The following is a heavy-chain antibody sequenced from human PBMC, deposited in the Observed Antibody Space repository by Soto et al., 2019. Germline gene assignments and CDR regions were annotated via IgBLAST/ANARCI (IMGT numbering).Heavy chain of an antibody. J-gene: IGHJ6*02. CDR2: IYPGDSDT. V-gene: IGHV5-51*01. Sequence: LXISCKGSGYTFTNYLSGWVRQMPGKGLEWMGIIYPGDSDTKYNPSFQGQVTISADKSITTTYLQWSSLKASDTAIYYCAASIFYYGMDVWGHGTTVTVSS. CDR3: AASIFYYGMDV. CDR1: GYTFTNYL.